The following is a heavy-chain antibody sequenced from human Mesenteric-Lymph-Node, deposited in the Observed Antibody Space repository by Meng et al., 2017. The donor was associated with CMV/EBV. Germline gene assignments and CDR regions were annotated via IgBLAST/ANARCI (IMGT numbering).Heavy chain of an antibody. D-gene: IGHD3-10*01. V-gene: IGHV4-4*01. CDR3: ARQKRFGVLFGFGN. J-gene: IGHJ4*02. CDR1: GDSISSRNW. Sequence: SGDSISSRNWWGWVRQPPGKGLEWIGEVFDGGYTNYNPSLKSRVTISLDQSKNQFSLRLSSVTAADTAVYFCARQKRFGVLFGFGNWGQGTLVTVSS. CDR2: VFDGGYT.